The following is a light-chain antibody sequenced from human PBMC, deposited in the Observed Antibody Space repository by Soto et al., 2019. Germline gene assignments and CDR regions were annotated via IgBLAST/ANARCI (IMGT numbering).Light chain of an antibody. V-gene: IGKV3-20*01. CDR3: QQYGSSPPVT. CDR2: GAS. J-gene: IGKJ4*01. Sequence: ESVLTQSPGTLSLSPGERATLSCRGSQSVSSTYLAWYQQKPGQAPRLLIYGASSRATGIPDRVSGSGSGTDFTLTISRLEPEDFAVYYCQQYGSSPPVTFGGGTKVDIK. CDR1: QSVSSTY.